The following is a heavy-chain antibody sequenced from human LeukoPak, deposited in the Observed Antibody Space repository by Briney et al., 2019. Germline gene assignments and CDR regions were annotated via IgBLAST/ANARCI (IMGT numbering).Heavy chain of an antibody. CDR3: ATNIVVVPAAMHDAFDI. CDR2: FDPEDGET. CDR1: GYTLTELS. J-gene: IGHJ3*02. D-gene: IGHD2-2*01. V-gene: IGHV1-24*01. Sequence: ASVKVSCKVSGYTLTELSMHWVRQAPGKGLEWMGGFDPEDGETIYAQKFQGRVTMTEDTSTDTAYMELSSLRSEDTAVYYCATNIVVVPAAMHDAFDIWGQGTMVTVSS.